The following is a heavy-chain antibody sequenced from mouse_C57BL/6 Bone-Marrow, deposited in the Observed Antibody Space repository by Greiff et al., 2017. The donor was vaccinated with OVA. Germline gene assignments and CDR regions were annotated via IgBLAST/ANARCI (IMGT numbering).Heavy chain of an antibody. J-gene: IGHJ1*03. Sequence: QVQLQQSGAELVRPGSSVKLSCKASGYTFTSYWMHWVKQRPIQGLEWIGNIDPSDSETHYNQKFKDKATLTVDKSSSTAYMQLSSLTSEDSAVYYCARSLYYGSSPTEYFDVWGTGTTVTVSS. CDR1: GYTFTSYW. V-gene: IGHV1-52*01. D-gene: IGHD1-1*01. CDR3: ARSLYYGSSPTEYFDV. CDR2: IDPSDSET.